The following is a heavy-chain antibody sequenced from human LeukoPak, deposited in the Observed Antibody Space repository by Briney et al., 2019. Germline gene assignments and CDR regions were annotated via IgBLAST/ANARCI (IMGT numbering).Heavy chain of an antibody. D-gene: IGHD2-15*01. J-gene: IGHJ4*02. CDR2: IIPIFGTA. Sequence: GSSVKVSCKASGGTFSSYAISWVRQAPGQGLEWMGGIIPIFGTANYAQKFQGRVTITADKSTSTVYMELSSLRSEDTAVYYCATSLTGYCSGGSCYYQPFDYWGQGTLVTVSS. CDR3: ATSLTGYCSGGSCYYQPFDY. V-gene: IGHV1-69*06. CDR1: GGTFSSYA.